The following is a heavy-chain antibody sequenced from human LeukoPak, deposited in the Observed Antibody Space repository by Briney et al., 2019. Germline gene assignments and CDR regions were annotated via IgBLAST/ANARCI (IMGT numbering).Heavy chain of an antibody. J-gene: IGHJ6*02. V-gene: IGHV4-39*07. D-gene: IGHD3-10*01. Sequence: SETLSLTCTVSGGSISSSYYYWGWIRQPPGKGLEWIGSIYYSGSTNYNPSLKSRVTISVDTSKNQFSLKLSSVTAADTAVYYCARERGSGSPHMDVWGQGTTVTVSS. CDR2: IYYSGST. CDR3: ARERGSGSPHMDV. CDR1: GGSISSSYYY.